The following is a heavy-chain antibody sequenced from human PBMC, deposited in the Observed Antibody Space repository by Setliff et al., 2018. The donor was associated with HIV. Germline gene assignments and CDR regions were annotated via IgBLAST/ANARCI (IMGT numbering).Heavy chain of an antibody. Sequence: PSETLSLTCTVSGGSISSYYWSWIRQPPGKGLEWIGYIYYSGSTNYKPSLKSRVSISVDTSKNQFSLKLSSVTAADTAVYYCARAISTPSYYYHMDVWGTGTPVTVSS. CDR3: ARAISTPSYYYHMDV. J-gene: IGHJ6*03. D-gene: IGHD3-10*01. CDR2: IYYSGST. CDR1: GGSISSYY. V-gene: IGHV4-59*01.